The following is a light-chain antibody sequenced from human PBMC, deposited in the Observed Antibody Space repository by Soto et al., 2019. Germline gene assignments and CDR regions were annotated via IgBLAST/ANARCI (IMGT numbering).Light chain of an antibody. V-gene: IGKV1-5*03. CDR2: RGS. CDR3: QQFNTYPYT. Sequence: DIQMTQSPSTMSASVGDPVTITCRASQNIGNWLAWFQHTPGRAPRLLIYRGSSLQSGVPSRFSGTGSGTECTLTIVSLQPDDFALYYCQQFNTYPYTFGQGTKLEIK. CDR1: QNIGNW. J-gene: IGKJ2*01.